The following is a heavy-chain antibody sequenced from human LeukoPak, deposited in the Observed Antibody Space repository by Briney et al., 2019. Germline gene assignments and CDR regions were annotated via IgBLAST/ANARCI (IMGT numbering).Heavy chain of an antibody. CDR3: ARHSDRRDDY. V-gene: IGHV3-7*05. Sequence: PGESLRLSYAASGFTLSSHWMTWVRQAPGKGLQWVASIKPDGGDKYYVASVKGRFIISRDNAKNSLFWQMSSLGVGDTAVYYCARHSDRRDDYWGQGMVVTVSS. J-gene: IGHJ4*02. CDR1: GFTLSSHW. CDR2: IKPDGGDK.